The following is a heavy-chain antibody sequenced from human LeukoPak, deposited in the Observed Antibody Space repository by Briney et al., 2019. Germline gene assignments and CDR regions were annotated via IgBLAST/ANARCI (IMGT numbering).Heavy chain of an antibody. Sequence: PSETLSLTCTVSGGSISSYYWSWIRQPPGKGLEWIGYIYYSGSTNYNPSLKSRVTISVDTSKNQFSLKLSSVTAADTAVYYCAREPFDDGGNFRGMDVWGQGTTVTVSS. V-gene: IGHV4-59*08. CDR1: GGSISSYY. CDR2: IYYSGST. D-gene: IGHD4-23*01. CDR3: AREPFDDGGNFRGMDV. J-gene: IGHJ6*02.